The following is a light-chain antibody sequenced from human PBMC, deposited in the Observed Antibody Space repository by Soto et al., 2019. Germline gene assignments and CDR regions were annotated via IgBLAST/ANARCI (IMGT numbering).Light chain of an antibody. CDR1: QSLNSL. V-gene: IGKV1-5*01. J-gene: IGKJ1*01. Sequence: DIQMTQSPSTLSASVGDRVTITCRASQSLNSLLAWYQQKPGRAPKLLIYDASTLESGVPSRFSGSGSGTELTLTISSLQTYDFATYYCQQYNSYSSWTFGQGTKVEIK. CDR2: DAS. CDR3: QQYNSYSSWT.